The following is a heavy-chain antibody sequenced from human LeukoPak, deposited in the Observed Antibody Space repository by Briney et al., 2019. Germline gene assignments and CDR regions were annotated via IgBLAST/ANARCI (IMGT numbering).Heavy chain of an antibody. CDR2: IYYSGST. D-gene: IGHD2-2*01. V-gene: IGHV4-39*01. Sequence: SGTLSLTCTVSGGSISSSSYYWGWIRQPPGKGLEWIGSIYYSGSTYYNPSLKSRVTISVDTSKNQFSLKLSSVTAADTAVYYCASRGGGYCSSTSCYAFDIWGQGTMVTVSS. CDR1: GGSISSSSYY. J-gene: IGHJ3*02. CDR3: ASRGGGYCSSTSCYAFDI.